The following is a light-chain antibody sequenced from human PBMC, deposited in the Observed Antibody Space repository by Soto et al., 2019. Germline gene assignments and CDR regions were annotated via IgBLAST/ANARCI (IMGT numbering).Light chain of an antibody. V-gene: IGLV1-40*01. CDR1: SSNIGAGYD. Sequence: QSVLTQPPSVSGAPGQRVTISCTGSSSNIGAGYDVHWYQQLPGTAPKLLIYGNSNRPSGVPDRVSGSKSGTSASLALTGLQDEDEADYYCQSYESSLSGYVFGTGTKLTVL. J-gene: IGLJ1*01. CDR2: GNS. CDR3: QSYESSLSGYV.